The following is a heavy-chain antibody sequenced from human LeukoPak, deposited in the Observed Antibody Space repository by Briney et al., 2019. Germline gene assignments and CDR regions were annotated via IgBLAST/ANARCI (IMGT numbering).Heavy chain of an antibody. CDR1: GYRFTRYW. D-gene: IGHD6-13*01. Sequence: GESLKISCKGSGYRFTRYWIGWVRQMPGKGLEWMGIIYPGDSDTRYSPSFQGQVTISVDKSISTAYLQWSSLEASDTAMYYCARAAAGTGYFDYWGQGTLVTVSS. CDR2: IYPGDSDT. V-gene: IGHV5-51*01. J-gene: IGHJ4*02. CDR3: ARAAAGTGYFDY.